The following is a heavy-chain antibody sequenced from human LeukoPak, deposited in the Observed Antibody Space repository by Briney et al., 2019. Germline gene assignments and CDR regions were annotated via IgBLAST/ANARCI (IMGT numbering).Heavy chain of an antibody. V-gene: IGHV1-8*01. CDR3: ARSPLLGTVVTDY. CDR1: GYTFTSYD. D-gene: IGHD2-15*01. Sequence: GASVKVSCKASGYTFTSYDINWVRQATGQGLEWMGWVNPNSGNTGYAQRFQGRVTMTRNTSISTAYMELSSLRSEDTAVYYCARSPLLGTVVTDYWGQGTLVTVSS. J-gene: IGHJ4*02. CDR2: VNPNSGNT.